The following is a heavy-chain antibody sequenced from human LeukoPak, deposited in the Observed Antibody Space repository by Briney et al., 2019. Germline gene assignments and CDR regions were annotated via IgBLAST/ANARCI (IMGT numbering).Heavy chain of an antibody. J-gene: IGHJ4*02. V-gene: IGHV3-33*01. CDR1: GFTFSSYG. CDR3: ARDGGSYGDYYDS. Sequence: GGSLRLSCAASGFTFSSYGMHWVRQAPGKGLEGVAVICYDGSEKYYGDSVKGRFTISRDNSKNTVYLQMHSLRAEDTAVYYCARDGGSYGDYYDSWGQGTLVTVSS. CDR2: ICYDGSEK. D-gene: IGHD1-26*01.